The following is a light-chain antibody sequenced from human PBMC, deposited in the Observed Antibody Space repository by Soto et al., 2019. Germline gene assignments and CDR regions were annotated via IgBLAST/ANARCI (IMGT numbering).Light chain of an antibody. CDR1: QSVSGS. V-gene: IGKV3-11*01. CDR2: DAS. CDR3: QQRSNWPYT. Sequence: EIVLTQSPATLSLSPGERATLSCRASQSVSGSLAWYQQKLGQAPRLLIYDASNRATGIPARFSGSGPGTDFTFTISGLEPEDFAVYYCQQRSNWPYTFGQGTKLEIK. J-gene: IGKJ2*01.